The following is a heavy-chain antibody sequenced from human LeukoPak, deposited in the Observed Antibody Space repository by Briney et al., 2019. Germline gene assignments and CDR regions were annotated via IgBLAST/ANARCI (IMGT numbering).Heavy chain of an antibody. CDR3: AELGITMIGGV. D-gene: IGHD3-10*02. J-gene: IGHJ6*01. V-gene: IGHV3-48*03. Sequence: GGSLRLSCAASGFTFSSYEMNWVRQAPGKGLEWVSYISSSGSTIYYADSVKGRFTISRDNAKNSLHLQMNSLRAEDTAVYYCAELGITMIGGVWGKGTTVTMSS. CDR2: ISSSGSTI. CDR1: GFTFSSYE.